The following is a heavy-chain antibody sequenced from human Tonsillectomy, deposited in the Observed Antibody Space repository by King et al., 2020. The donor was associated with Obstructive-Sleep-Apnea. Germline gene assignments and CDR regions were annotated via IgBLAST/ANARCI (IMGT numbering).Heavy chain of an antibody. V-gene: IGHV3-9*01. J-gene: IGHJ4*02. CDR3: AKGSGYSYGLYYFDY. Sequence: VQLVESGGDLVQPGRSLRLSCAASGFTFDDYAMHWVRQAPGKGLEWGSGISWDSGSIDYADSVKGRFTISRDNAKNSLYLQMNSLRAEDTALYYCAKGSGYSYGLYYFDYWGQGTLVTVSS. D-gene: IGHD5-18*01. CDR2: ISWDSGSI. CDR1: GFTFDDYA.